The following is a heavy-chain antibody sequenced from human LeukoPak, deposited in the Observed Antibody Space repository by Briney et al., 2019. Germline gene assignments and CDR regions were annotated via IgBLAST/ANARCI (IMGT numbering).Heavy chain of an antibody. CDR2: ISGSGYYT. D-gene: IGHD3-16*01. V-gene: IGHV3-23*01. Sequence: GGSLRLSCEASGSGFTFGNFALGWVRRAPGKGLEWVSGISGSGYYTYYADSVKGRFTISRDNSKNTLYIEMNSLRAEDTAVYYCAKDGSWGDYYFYFYMDVWGKGTTVTVSS. CDR1: GSGFTFGNFA. CDR3: AKDGSWGDYYFYFYMDV. J-gene: IGHJ6*03.